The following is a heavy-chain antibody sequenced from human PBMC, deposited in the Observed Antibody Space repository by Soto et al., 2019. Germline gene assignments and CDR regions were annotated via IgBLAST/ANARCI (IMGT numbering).Heavy chain of an antibody. J-gene: IGHJ6*02. CDR3: AKRIKPGSNYVGNAMDV. CDR2: ISGSGAGT. Sequence: EVQLLESGGTLVQVGGSLRLSCVASGFSFSDYAVTWVRHAPGKGLEWVSAISGSGAGTYYADSVKGRFTISRDNSKNTVHLHMNSLRVEDTAVYHSAKRIKPGSNYVGNAMDVWGQGTTVIVS. CDR1: GFSFSDYA. V-gene: IGHV3-23*01. D-gene: IGHD1-26*01.